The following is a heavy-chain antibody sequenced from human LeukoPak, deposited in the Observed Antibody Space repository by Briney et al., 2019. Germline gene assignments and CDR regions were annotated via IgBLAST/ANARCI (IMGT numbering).Heavy chain of an antibody. CDR3: GRQGYTGSHYFIDF. Sequence: SETLSLTCTVSSGSISSYHWGWVRQPPGKGLEWIGRIYTTGTTHYNPSLESRLTMSVDTSTNQFSLNLTSVTAADTAVYYCGRQGYTGSHYFIDFWSQGTLVAVS. J-gene: IGHJ4*02. D-gene: IGHD1-26*01. V-gene: IGHV4-4*07. CDR2: IYTTGTT. CDR1: SGSISSYH.